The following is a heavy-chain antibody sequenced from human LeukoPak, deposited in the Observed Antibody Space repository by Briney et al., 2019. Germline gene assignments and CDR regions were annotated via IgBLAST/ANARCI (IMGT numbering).Heavy chain of an antibody. CDR2: ISGSGGST. D-gene: IGHD6-19*01. Sequence: GGSLRLSCAASGFTFSSYAMSWVRQAPGKGLEWVSAISGSGGSTYYADSVKGRFTISRDNSKNTLYLQMNSLRAEDTAVCYCAKNSIAVEFWHFFFDYWGQGTLVTVSS. CDR3: AKNSIAVEFWHFFFDY. J-gene: IGHJ4*02. V-gene: IGHV3-23*01. CDR1: GFTFSSYA.